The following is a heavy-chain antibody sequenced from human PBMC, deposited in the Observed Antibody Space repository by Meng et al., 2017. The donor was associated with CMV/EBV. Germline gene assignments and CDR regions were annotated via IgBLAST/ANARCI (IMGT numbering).Heavy chain of an antibody. D-gene: IGHD3-3*01. CDR1: GFTFSSYW. J-gene: IGHJ6*02. CDR3: AKVKFWSGPLDV. CDR2: INSDGSST. V-gene: IGHV3-74*01. Sequence: GGSLRLSCAASGFTFSSYWMHWVRQAPGKGLVWVSRINSDGSSTSYADSVKGRFTISSDNAKNTLYLQMNSLRAEDTAVYYCAKVKFWSGPLDVWGQGTTVTVSS.